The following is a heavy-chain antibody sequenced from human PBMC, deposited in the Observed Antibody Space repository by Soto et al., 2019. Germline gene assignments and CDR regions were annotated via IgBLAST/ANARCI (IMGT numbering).Heavy chain of an antibody. CDR2: INPSGGST. CDR3: ATLDLGYCSGGSCIGGDY. CDR1: GYTFTSYY. D-gene: IGHD2-15*01. Sequence: ASVKVSCKASGYTFTSYYMHWVRQAPGQGLEWMGIINPSGGSTSYAQKFQGRVTMTRDTSTSTVYMELSSLRSEDTAVYYCATLDLGYCSGGSCIGGDYWGQGTLVTVSS. J-gene: IGHJ4*02. V-gene: IGHV1-46*03.